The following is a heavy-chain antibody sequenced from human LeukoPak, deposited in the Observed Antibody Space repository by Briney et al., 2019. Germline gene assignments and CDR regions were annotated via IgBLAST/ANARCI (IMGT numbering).Heavy chain of an antibody. Sequence: PGGSLRLSCAASGFTFSSYAMSWVRQAPGKGLEWVSAISGSGGSTYYADSVKGRFTISRDNSKNTLYLQMNSLRAEDTAVYYCAKDKAVGPYYYYGMDVWGQGTTVTVSS. V-gene: IGHV3-23*01. CDR1: GFTFSSYA. CDR3: AKDKAVGPYYYYGMDV. D-gene: IGHD6-19*01. J-gene: IGHJ6*02. CDR2: ISGSGGST.